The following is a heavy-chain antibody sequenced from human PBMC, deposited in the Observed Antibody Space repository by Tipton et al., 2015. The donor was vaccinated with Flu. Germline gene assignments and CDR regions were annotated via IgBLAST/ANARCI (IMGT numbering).Heavy chain of an antibody. CDR2: ISYDGSHK. CDR1: GFTFSDYG. CDR3: AKDPGGGTLSLYYYYGLDV. V-gene: IGHV3-30*18. J-gene: IGHJ6*02. Sequence: SLRLSCAASGFTFSDYGMHWVRQAPGKGLEWVATISYDGSHKYYGDSVRGRFTISRDNSKNTLSLQVNSLRDDDSAMYYCAKDPGGGTLSLYYYYGLDVWDQGP. D-gene: IGHD2/OR15-2a*01.